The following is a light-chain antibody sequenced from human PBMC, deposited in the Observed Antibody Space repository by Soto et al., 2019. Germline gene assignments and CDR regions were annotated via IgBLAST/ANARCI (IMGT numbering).Light chain of an antibody. V-gene: IGKV3-20*01. Sequence: EIVLTQSPGTLSLSPEERATLSCRASQSVRNTYLAWYQQKPGQAPRLLVSGASSRATGIPDRYSGSGSGTDFTLTINRLEPQDFAVYFCQQYGESPPTFGGGTKVEIK. J-gene: IGKJ4*01. CDR1: QSVRNTY. CDR2: GAS. CDR3: QQYGESPPT.